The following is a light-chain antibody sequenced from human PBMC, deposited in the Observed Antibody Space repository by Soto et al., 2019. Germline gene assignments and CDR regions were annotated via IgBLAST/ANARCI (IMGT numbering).Light chain of an antibody. CDR2: DAS. Sequence: DIRMTQSPSSLSASVGDRVTITCQASQDIKSNLNWFQQKSGKAPRLLVYDASNLETGVTSRFSGSGSCRDVTFTIRSLQPEDTATYFCPHYYNFPFTFGPGTKVDI. CDR3: PHYYNFPFT. CDR1: QDIKSN. V-gene: IGKV1-33*01. J-gene: IGKJ3*01.